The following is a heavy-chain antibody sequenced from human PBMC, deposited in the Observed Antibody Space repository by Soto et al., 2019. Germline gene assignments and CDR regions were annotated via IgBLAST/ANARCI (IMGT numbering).Heavy chain of an antibody. D-gene: IGHD6-13*01. CDR3: GKDLGSSWYYFDY. J-gene: IGHJ4*02. CDR2: ISGRGGST. CDR1: EFTFTSYA. V-gene: IGHV3-23*01. Sequence: PGGSLRPSCTASEFTFTSYAMGWVRQPPGKWLRWVSAISGRGGSTYYADSVNGRFTTSREKSKNTMYLQMNSLRAENPAVYYYGKDLGSSWYYFDYWGQGTLVTVSS.